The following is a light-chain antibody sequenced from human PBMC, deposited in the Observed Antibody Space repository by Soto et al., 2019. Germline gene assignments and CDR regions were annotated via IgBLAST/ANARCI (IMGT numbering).Light chain of an antibody. V-gene: IGLV2-14*01. Sequence: QSALTQPASVSGSPGQSITISCTGTSSDVGGYNYVSWYQQHPGKAPKLMIYDVSNRPSGVSNRFSGSKSVNTASLTISGRQAEDEAYYYGSSYTSISTLGPVVFGGGTKLTVL. CDR2: DVS. J-gene: IGLJ2*01. CDR3: SSYTSISTLGPVV. CDR1: SSDVGGYNY.